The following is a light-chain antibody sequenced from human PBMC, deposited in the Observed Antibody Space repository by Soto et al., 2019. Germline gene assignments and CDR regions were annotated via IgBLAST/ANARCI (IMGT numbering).Light chain of an antibody. CDR2: RNI. Sequence: QSVLTQPPSASGTPGQTVTISCSGGTSNIGTNFVSWYQQLPGMAPKLLIHRNIQRPSDVPERFSGSKSGTSASLAIGGLRSEDEADYYCASWEDSPSVHGVFGGGTKVTVL. CDR1: TSNIGTNF. CDR3: ASWEDSPSVHGV. V-gene: IGLV1-47*01. J-gene: IGLJ3*02.